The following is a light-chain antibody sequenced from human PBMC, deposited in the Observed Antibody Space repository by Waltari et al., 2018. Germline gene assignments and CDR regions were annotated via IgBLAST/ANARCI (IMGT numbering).Light chain of an antibody. Sequence: QSALAQPPSASGSPGQSVTISCTGTSSDVGGYNYVSWYQQHPGKAPKLMIYEVSKRPSGAPDLFAGSKSGNTASLTVSGLQAEDEAAYYCSSYAGSNFVVFGGGTKVTVL. V-gene: IGLV2-8*01. CDR3: SSYAGSNFVV. CDR2: EVS. CDR1: SSDVGGYNY. J-gene: IGLJ2*01.